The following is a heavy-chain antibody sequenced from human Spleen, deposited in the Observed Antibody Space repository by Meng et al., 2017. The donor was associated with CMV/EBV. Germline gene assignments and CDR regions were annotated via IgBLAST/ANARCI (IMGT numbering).Heavy chain of an antibody. CDR3: ARDRYSSSWFSNYYYGMDV. Sequence: SVKVSCKASGGTFSSYAISWVRQAPGQGLEWMGGIIPIFGTANYAQKFQGRVTITTDESTSTAYMELSSLRSDDTAVYYCARDRYSSSWFSNYYYGMDVWGQGTTVTVSS. CDR2: IIPIFGTA. V-gene: IGHV1-69*05. J-gene: IGHJ6*02. D-gene: IGHD6-13*01. CDR1: GGTFSSYA.